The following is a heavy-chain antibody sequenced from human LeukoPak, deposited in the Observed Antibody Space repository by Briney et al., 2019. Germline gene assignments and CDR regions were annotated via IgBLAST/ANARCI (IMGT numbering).Heavy chain of an antibody. J-gene: IGHJ3*02. CDR2: INHSGST. Sequence: TASETLSLTCAVYGGSFSGYYWSWIRQPPGKGLEWIGEINHSGSTNYNPSLKSRVTISVDTSKNQFSLKLSSVTAADTAVYYCARTRLNTGYSSSWRDAFDIWGQGTMVTVSS. CDR3: ARTRLNTGYSSSWRDAFDI. V-gene: IGHV4-34*01. CDR1: GGSFSGYY. D-gene: IGHD6-13*01.